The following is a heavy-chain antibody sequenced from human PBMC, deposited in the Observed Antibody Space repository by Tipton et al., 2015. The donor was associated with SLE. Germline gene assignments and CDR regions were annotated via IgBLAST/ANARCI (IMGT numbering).Heavy chain of an antibody. Sequence: SLRLSCAASGFMFSDYYMSWIRQAPGKGLEWVSYITSSSSYTNYADSVKGRFTISRDNAKNSLYLQINSLRAEDTAIYYCARGGVGQITSGYQAFDIWGQGTMVTVSS. CDR1: GFMFSDYY. CDR2: ITSSSSYT. V-gene: IGHV3-11*05. CDR3: ARGGVGQITSGYQAFDI. J-gene: IGHJ3*02. D-gene: IGHD6-25*01.